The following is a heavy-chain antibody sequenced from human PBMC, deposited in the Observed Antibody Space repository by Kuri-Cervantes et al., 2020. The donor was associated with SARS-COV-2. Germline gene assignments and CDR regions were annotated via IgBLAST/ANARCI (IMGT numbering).Heavy chain of an antibody. V-gene: IGHV1-2*04. CDR1: GYTFTGYY. CDR3: ARGARITIFGVVIRGRENPCFDP. CDR2: INPNSGGT. Sequence: ASVKVSCKASGYTFTGYYMHWVRQAPGQGLEWMGWINPNSGGTNYAQKFQGWVTMTRGTSISTAYMEVSRLTSDDTAVYYCARGARITIFGVVIRGRENPCFDPWGQGTLVTVSS. D-gene: IGHD3-3*01. J-gene: IGHJ5*02.